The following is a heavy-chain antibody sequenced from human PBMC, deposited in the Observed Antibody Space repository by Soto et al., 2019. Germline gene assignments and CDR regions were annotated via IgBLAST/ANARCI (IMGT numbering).Heavy chain of an antibody. Sequence: PGGSLRLSCSASGFTFSTYAVHWVRQAPGKGLEYVSVITNNGGSTYYADSVKGRFTISRDNSKNTLYLQMSGLRAEDTAVYYCVKEGHASAHYYDSSGYYNYYFDYWGQGTLVTVSS. CDR3: VKEGHASAHYYDSSGYYNYYFDY. J-gene: IGHJ4*02. V-gene: IGHV3-64D*06. CDR2: ITNNGGST. D-gene: IGHD3-22*01. CDR1: GFTFSTYA.